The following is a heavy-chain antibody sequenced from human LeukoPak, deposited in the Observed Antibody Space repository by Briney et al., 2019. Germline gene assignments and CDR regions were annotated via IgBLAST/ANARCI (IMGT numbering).Heavy chain of an antibody. CDR2: IKQDGGET. CDR1: GFPFSSYW. J-gene: IGHJ4*02. V-gene: IGHV3-7*01. Sequence: GGSLRLSCAASGFPFSSYWMAWVRQAPGKGLEWVASIKQDGGETFYVDSVKGRFTISRDNAKNSLYLQMNSLRAEGTAVYYCAKGGKYYYDSSGYYYPYWGQGTLVTVSS. D-gene: IGHD3-22*01. CDR3: AKGGKYYYDSSGYYYPY.